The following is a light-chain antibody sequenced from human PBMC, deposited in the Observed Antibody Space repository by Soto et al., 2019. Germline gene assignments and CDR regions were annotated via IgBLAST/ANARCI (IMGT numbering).Light chain of an antibody. CDR3: QQYNDYSWT. V-gene: IGKV1-5*03. CDR2: KAS. Sequence: DIPMTQSPSTLSASVGDRVTITCRASHILNDWLAWYQQKPGKAPNLLIYKASNLESGVPSRFSGSGSGTEFTLTISSLQPDDFATYYCQQYNDYSWTFGQGTKVEMK. J-gene: IGKJ1*01. CDR1: HILNDW.